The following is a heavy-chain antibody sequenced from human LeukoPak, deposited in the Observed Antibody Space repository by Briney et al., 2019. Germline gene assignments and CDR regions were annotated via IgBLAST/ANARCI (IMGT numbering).Heavy chain of an antibody. J-gene: IGHJ4*02. CDR2: IKQDGSEK. Sequence: GGSLRLSCAASGFTFSSDWMSWVRQAPGKGLEWVANIKQDGSEKYYVDSVKGRFTISRDNAKNSLYLQMNSLRAEDTAVYYCARVRGGVWGSYRYDYWGQGTLVTVSS. CDR1: GFTFSSDW. V-gene: IGHV3-7*01. CDR3: ARVRGGVWGSYRYDY. D-gene: IGHD3-16*02.